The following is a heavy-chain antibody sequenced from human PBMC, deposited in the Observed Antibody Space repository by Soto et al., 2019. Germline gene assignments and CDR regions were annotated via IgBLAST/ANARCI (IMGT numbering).Heavy chain of an antibody. CDR2: IYYTGST. V-gene: IGHV4-59*01. CDR1: GGSISPYY. D-gene: IGHD5-18*01. CDR3: ARERREVDTAMVMGGYFYYNYMDV. J-gene: IGHJ6*03. Sequence: PSETLSLTCTASGGSISPYYWSWIRQPPGKGLEWIGYIYYTGSTNYNPSLKSRVTISVDTSKNQFSLKLSSVTAADTAVYYCARERREVDTAMVMGGYFYYNYMDVWGSGTTVTVSS.